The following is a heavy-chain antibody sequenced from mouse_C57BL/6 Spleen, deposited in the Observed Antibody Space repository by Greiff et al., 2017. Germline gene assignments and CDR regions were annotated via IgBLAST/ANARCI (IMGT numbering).Heavy chain of an antibody. J-gene: IGHJ2*01. V-gene: IGHV1-82*01. CDR3: ARRDDYDERGFDN. CDR1: GYAFSSSW. CDR2: IYPGDGDT. D-gene: IGHD2-4*01. Sequence: QVQLQQSGPDLVKPGASVKISCKASGYAFSSSWMNWVKQRPGKGLEWIGRIYPGDGDTNYNGQFKGKATLTAAKSSRTAYMQLSSLTSEDSAVYVCARRDDYDERGFDNWGEGTTLTVSS.